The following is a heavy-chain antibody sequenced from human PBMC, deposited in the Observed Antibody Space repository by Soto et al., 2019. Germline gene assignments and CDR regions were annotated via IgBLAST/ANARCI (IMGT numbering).Heavy chain of an antibody. J-gene: IGHJ4*02. Sequence: GSLRLSCAASGFTFSSYAMSWVRQAPGKGLEWVSAISGSGGTTYYADSVKGRFTFSRDNSNNTLFLQMNSLGVEDTAVYYCAKSPPAMFTGSYFDSWGQGTLVTVSS. CDR1: GFTFSSYA. CDR2: ISGSGGTT. V-gene: IGHV3-23*01. CDR3: AKSPPAMFTGSYFDS. D-gene: IGHD5-18*01.